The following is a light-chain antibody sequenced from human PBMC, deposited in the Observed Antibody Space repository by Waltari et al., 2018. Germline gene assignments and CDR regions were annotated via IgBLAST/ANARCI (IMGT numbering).Light chain of an antibody. CDR3: SSYSSSTTLGNV. J-gene: IGLJ1*01. CDR2: EAT. Sequence: QSALTQAASVSGSPGQSITISCSGTGSGVGSYDLVAWYQQHPGKAPKLIIYEATKRPSGGSSRFSGSRSGNTASLTISGLQAEDEADYFCSSYSSSTTLGNVFGTGTKVTVL. CDR1: GSGVGSYDL. V-gene: IGLV2-23*01.